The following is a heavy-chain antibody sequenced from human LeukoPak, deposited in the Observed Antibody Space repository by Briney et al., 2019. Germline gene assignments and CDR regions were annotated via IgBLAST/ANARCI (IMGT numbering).Heavy chain of an antibody. CDR1: GGSFSGYY. CDR3: ARGYYGSGSYYPRYYYGMDV. CDR2: INHSGST. D-gene: IGHD3-10*01. Sequence: SSETLSLTCAVYGGSFSGYYWSWIRQPPGKGLEWIGEINHSGSTNYNPSLKSRVTISVDTSKNQFSLKLSSVTAADTAVYYCARGYYGSGSYYPRYYYGMDVRGKGTTVTVSS. V-gene: IGHV4-34*01. J-gene: IGHJ6*04.